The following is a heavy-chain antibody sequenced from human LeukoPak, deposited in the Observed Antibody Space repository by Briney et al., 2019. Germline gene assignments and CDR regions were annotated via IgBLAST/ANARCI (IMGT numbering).Heavy chain of an antibody. V-gene: IGHV3-23*01. Sequence: GGSLRLSCAASGFTFSSYAMTWVRQAPGKGLEWVSAISGSGVSTYYADSVKGRFTISRDNSKNTLYLQMNSLGAEDTAVYYCAQSVCGDYWGDFDYWGQGTLVTVSS. CDR1: GFTFSSYA. CDR3: AQSVCGDYWGDFDY. D-gene: IGHD4-17*01. J-gene: IGHJ4*02. CDR2: ISGSGVST.